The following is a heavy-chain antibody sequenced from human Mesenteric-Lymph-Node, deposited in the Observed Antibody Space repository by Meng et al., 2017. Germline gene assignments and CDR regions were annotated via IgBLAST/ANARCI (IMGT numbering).Heavy chain of an antibody. D-gene: IGHD5-18*01. J-gene: IGHJ4*02. V-gene: IGHV3-20*04. CDR2: INWNGDST. Sequence: GESLKISCAASGFTFDDYGMGWVRQAPGKGLEWVSGINWNGDSTDYADSVKGRFTISRDNAKNSLYLQMNSLRAEDTGLYYCAREYLRGGARGYSYGFGYWGRGTLVTVSS. CDR3: AREYLRGGARGYSYGFGY. CDR1: GFTFDDYG.